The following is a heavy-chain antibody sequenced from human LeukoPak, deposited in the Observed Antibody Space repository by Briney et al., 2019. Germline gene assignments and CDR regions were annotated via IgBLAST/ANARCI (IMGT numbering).Heavy chain of an antibody. CDR2: ISGHGDIT. CDR3: ARIITAAGSDY. Sequence: GGSLRLSCAASGFIFRNYGMNWVRQAPGKGLEWVSGISGHGDITYYADSVKGRFTISRDNSRNTVYMQMISLRAEDTAVYYCARIITAAGSDYWGQGTLVTVST. CDR1: GFIFRNYG. J-gene: IGHJ4*02. D-gene: IGHD2-15*01. V-gene: IGHV3-23*01.